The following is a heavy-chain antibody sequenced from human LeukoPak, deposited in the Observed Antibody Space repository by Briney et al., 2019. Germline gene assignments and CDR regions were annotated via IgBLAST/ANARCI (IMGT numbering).Heavy chain of an antibody. J-gene: IGHJ6*02. CDR3: ARVAYGDFAGYYYYGMDV. CDR2: IYYSGST. Sequence: PSETLSLTCTVSGGSISSYYWSWIRQPPGKGLEWIGYIYYSGSTNYNPSLKSRVTISVDTSKNQFSLKLSSVTAADTAVYYCARVAYGDFAGYYYYGMDVWGQGTTLTVSS. D-gene: IGHD4-17*01. V-gene: IGHV4-59*01. CDR1: GGSISSYY.